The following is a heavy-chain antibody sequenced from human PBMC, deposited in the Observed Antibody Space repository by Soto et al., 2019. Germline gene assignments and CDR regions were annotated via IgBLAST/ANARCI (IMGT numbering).Heavy chain of an antibody. CDR3: ARAYEGDYFDY. CDR1: GFTFSSYA. CDR2: ISYDGSNK. V-gene: IGHV3-30-3*01. D-gene: IGHD3-16*01. Sequence: QVQLVESGGGVVQPGRSLRLSCAASGFTFSSYAMHWVRQAPGKGLEWVAVISYDGSNKYYADSVKGRFTISRDNSKNTLYLQMNRLRAEDTAVHYCARAYEGDYFDYWGQGTLVTVSS. J-gene: IGHJ4*02.